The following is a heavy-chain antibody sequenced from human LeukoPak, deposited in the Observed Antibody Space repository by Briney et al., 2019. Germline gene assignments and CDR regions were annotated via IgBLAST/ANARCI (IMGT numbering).Heavy chain of an antibody. CDR2: INPNSGGT. CDR1: GYTFTGYY. CDR3: ASWSSSPPYYYYYMDV. D-gene: IGHD6-6*01. J-gene: IGHJ6*03. Sequence: ASVKVSCKASGYTFTGYYMHLVRQAPGQGLEWMGWINPNSGGTNYAQKFQGRVTMTRDTSISTAYMELSRLRSDDTAVYYCASWSSSPPYYYYYMDVWRKGTTVTVYS. V-gene: IGHV1-2*02.